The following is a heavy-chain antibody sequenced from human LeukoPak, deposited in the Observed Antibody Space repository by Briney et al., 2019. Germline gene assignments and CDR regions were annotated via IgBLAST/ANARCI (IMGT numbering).Heavy chain of an antibody. Sequence: PSETLSLTCAVYGGSFSGYYWSWIRQPPGKGLEWIGEINHSGSTNYNPSLKSRVTISVDTSKNQFSLKLSSVTAADTAVYYCARQLLRYIRWYFDLWGRGTLVTVSS. CDR3: ARQLLRYIRWYFDL. CDR2: INHSGST. D-gene: IGHD3-9*01. CDR1: GGSFSGYY. J-gene: IGHJ2*01. V-gene: IGHV4-34*01.